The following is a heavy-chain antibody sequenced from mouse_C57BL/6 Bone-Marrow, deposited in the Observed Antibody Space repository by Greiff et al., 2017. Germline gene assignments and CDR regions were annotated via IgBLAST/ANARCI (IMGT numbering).Heavy chain of an antibody. CDR2: IDPSDSYT. CDR3: ARSRGYSNYIDY. Sequence: VQLQQPGAELVRPGTSVKLSCKASGYTFTSYWMHWVKQRPGQGLEWIGVIDPSDSYTNYNQKFKGKATLTVDTSSSTAYMQLSSLTSEDSAVYYCARSRGYSNYIDYWGQGTTLTVSS. J-gene: IGHJ2*01. D-gene: IGHD2-5*01. V-gene: IGHV1-59*01. CDR1: GYTFTSYW.